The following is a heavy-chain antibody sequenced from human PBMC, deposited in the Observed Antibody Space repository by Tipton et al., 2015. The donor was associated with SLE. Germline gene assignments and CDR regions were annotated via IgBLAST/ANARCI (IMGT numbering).Heavy chain of an antibody. Sequence: TLSLTCTVSGGSISSSSYYWGWIRQPPGKGLEWIGIIYYSGSTYYNPSLKSRVTISVDTSKNQFSLKLSSVTAADTAVYYCARDEASPRGSAFDIWGQGTMVTVSS. CDR1: GGSISSSSYY. CDR3: ARDEASPRGSAFDI. J-gene: IGHJ3*02. V-gene: IGHV4-39*07. CDR2: IYYSGST.